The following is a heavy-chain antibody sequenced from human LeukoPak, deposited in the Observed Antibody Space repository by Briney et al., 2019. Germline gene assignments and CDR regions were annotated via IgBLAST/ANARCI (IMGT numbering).Heavy chain of an antibody. CDR3: ARVVSQAAPDWYMDV. Sequence: SETLSLTCDVSGYAIGSSHYWGWIRQPPGRGLQWIGHVNFPGTRAYNASLRNRVTISIEASKNRFSLRLTSVTAADAAIYYCARVVSQAAPDWYMDVWGGGTVVIVSS. J-gene: IGHJ2*01. V-gene: IGHV4-28*01. D-gene: IGHD2-21*01. CDR2: VNFPGTR. CDR1: GYAIGSSHY.